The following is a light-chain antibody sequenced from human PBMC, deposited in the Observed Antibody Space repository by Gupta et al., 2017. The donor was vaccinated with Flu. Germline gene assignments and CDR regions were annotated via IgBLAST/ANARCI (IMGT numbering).Light chain of an antibody. CDR2: KVS. J-gene: IGKJ2*01. CDR1: QTFVYSDGNTY. V-gene: IGKV2-30*01. CDR3: RQGSHWPHT. Sequence: VTPGQPASISCTSSQTFVYSDGNTYLSWFHQRPGQSPRRLIYKVSTRDSGVPDRFSGSGSGTDFTLRISRVEAEDVGVYYCRQGSHWPHTFGQGTKLEIK.